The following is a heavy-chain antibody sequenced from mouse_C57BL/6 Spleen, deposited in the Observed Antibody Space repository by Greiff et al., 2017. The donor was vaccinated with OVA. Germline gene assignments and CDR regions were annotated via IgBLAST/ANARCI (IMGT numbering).Heavy chain of an antibody. J-gene: IGHJ1*03. D-gene: IGHD2-10*02. CDR1: GYTFTDYN. CDR3: ARASKRGYFDV. V-gene: IGHV1-18*01. CDR2: INPNNGGT. Sequence: EVKLQQSGPELVKPGASVKIPCKASGYTFTDYNMDWVKQSHGKSLEWIGDINPNNGGTIYNQKFKGKATLTVDKSSSTAYMELRSLTSEDTAVYYCARASKRGYFDVWGTGTTVTVSS.